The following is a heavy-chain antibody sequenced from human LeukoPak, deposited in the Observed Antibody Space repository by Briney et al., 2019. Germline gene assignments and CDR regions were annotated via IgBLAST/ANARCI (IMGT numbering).Heavy chain of an antibody. CDR2: INPSGGST. CDR3: ARGGLGYCSSTSCYGVDY. D-gene: IGHD2-2*01. J-gene: IGHJ4*02. CDR1: GYTFTSYY. V-gene: IGHV1-46*01. Sequence: ASVKVSCKASGYTFTSYYMHWVRQAPGQGLEWTGIINPSGGSTSYAQKFQGRVTMTRDTSTSTVYMELSSLRSEDTAVYYCARGGLGYCSSTSCYGVDYWGQGTLVTVSS.